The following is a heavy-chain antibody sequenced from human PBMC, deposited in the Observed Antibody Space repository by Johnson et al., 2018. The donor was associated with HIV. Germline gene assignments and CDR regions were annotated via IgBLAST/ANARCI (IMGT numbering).Heavy chain of an antibody. CDR3: ASVDTAMVDTFDI. V-gene: IGHV3-48*04. J-gene: IGHJ3*02. CDR1: GFTFSSYW. D-gene: IGHD5-18*01. CDR2: VSGSSSGI. Sequence: VQLVESGGGLVQPGGSLRLSCAASGFTFSSYWMSWVRQAPGKGLEWVSYVSGSSSGIYYADPVKGRFTISRDNAKNTLYLQMNSLRIEDTAVYYCASVDTAMVDTFDIWGQGTMVTVSS.